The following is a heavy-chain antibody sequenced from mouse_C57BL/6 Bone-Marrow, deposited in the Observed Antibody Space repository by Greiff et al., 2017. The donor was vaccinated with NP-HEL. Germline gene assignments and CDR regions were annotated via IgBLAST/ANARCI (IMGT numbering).Heavy chain of an antibody. V-gene: IGHV1-19*01. CDR1: GYTFTDYY. J-gene: IGHJ4*01. D-gene: IGHD2-1*01. Sequence: VQLQQSGPVLVKPGASVKMSCKASGYTFTDYYMNWVKQSHGKSLEWIGVINPYNGGTSYNQKFKGKATLTVDQSSSTAYMELNSLTSEDSAVYYCARSPDYGNFDYYAMDYWGQGTSVTVSS. CDR3: ARSPDYGNFDYYAMDY. CDR2: INPYNGGT.